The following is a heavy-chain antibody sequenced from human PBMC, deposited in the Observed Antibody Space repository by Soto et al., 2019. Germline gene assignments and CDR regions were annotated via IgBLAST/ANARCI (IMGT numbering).Heavy chain of an antibody. Sequence: QVQLVQSGAEVKKPGASVKVSCKASGYTFTSYAMHWVRQAPGQRLEWMGWINAGNGNTKYSQKFQGRVTITRDTSASTAYMELSSLRSEDTAVYYCAREPIATRKNWFDPWGQGTLVTVSS. V-gene: IGHV1-3*01. CDR1: GYTFTSYA. CDR2: INAGNGNT. CDR3: AREPIATRKNWFDP. D-gene: IGHD6-13*01. J-gene: IGHJ5*02.